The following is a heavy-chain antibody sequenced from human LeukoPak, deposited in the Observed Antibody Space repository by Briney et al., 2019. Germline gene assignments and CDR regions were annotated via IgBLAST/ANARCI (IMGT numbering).Heavy chain of an antibody. CDR3: AREGIYDFWSGYYLGADY. J-gene: IGHJ4*02. CDR1: GGSFSGYY. D-gene: IGHD3-3*01. CDR2: INHSGST. Sequence: SETLSLTCAVYGGSFSGYYWSWIRQPPGKGLEWIGEINHSGSTNYNPSLKSRVTISADTSKNQFSLKLSSVTAADTAVYYCAREGIYDFWSGYYLGADYWGQGTLVTVSS. V-gene: IGHV4-34*01.